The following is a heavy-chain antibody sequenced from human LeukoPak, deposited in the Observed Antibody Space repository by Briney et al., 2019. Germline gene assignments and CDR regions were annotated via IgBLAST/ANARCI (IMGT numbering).Heavy chain of an antibody. J-gene: IGHJ4*02. V-gene: IGHV3-9*01. Sequence: GGSLRLSCAASGFTFDDYAMHWVRQAPGKGLEWVSGISWNSGSIGYVDSVKGRFTISRDNAKNSLYLQMNSLRAEDTAVYYCAKRYGNWGQGTLVTVSS. D-gene: IGHD1-14*01. CDR3: AKRYGN. CDR1: GFTFDDYA. CDR2: ISWNSGSI.